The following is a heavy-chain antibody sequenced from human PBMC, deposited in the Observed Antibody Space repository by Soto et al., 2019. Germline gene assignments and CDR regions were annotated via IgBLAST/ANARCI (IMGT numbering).Heavy chain of an antibody. CDR1: GFTFSSYA. CDR3: AKDKGSGWYVLGYYYYGMDV. CDR2: ISGSGGST. Sequence: EVQLLESGGGLVQPGGSLRLSCAASGFTFSSYAMSWVRQAPGKGLEWVSAISGSGGSTYYADSVKGRFTISRDNSKNTLNLQMNSLRAEDTAVYYCAKDKGSGWYVLGYYYYGMDVWGQGTTVTVSS. V-gene: IGHV3-23*01. D-gene: IGHD6-19*01. J-gene: IGHJ6*02.